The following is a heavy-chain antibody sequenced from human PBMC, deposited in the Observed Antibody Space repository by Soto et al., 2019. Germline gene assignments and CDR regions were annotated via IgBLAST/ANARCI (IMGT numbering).Heavy chain of an antibody. Sequence: QVQLVESGGGVVQPGRSLRLSCAASGFTFSSYGMHWVRQAPGKGLEWVAVIWYDGSNKYYADSVKGRFTISRDNSKNTLYLQMNSLRAADTAVYYCARSATIVGATFDYWGQGTLVTVSS. V-gene: IGHV3-33*01. CDR2: IWYDGSNK. CDR1: GFTFSSYG. CDR3: ARSATIVGATFDY. D-gene: IGHD1-26*01. J-gene: IGHJ4*02.